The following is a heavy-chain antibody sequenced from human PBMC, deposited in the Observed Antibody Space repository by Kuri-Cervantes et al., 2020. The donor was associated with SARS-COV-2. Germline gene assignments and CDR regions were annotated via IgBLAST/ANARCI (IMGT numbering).Heavy chain of an antibody. J-gene: IGHJ6*02. CDR2: ISGSGGST. V-gene: IGHV3-23*01. CDR1: GFTFSSYA. CDR3: ASGYSSSWYGMDV. D-gene: IGHD6-13*01. Sequence: GGSLRLSCAASGFTFSSYAMSWVRQAPGKGLEWVSAISGSGGSTYYADSVKGRFTISRDNSKNTLYLQMNSLRAEDTAVYYCASGYSSSWYGMDVWGQGTMVTVSS.